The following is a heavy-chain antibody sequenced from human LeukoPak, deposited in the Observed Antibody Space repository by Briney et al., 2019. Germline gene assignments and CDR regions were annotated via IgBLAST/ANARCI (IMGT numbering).Heavy chain of an antibody. CDR1: GGSISSSSYY. D-gene: IGHD3-16*01. CDR2: IYYSGST. V-gene: IGHV4-39*07. Sequence: SETLSLTCTVSGGSISSSSYYWGWIRQPPGKGLEWIGSIYYSGSTYYNPSLKSRVTISVDTSKNQFSLKLSSVTAADTAVYYCARGLWGGFPLMGELNYFDYWGQGTLVTVSS. J-gene: IGHJ4*02. CDR3: ARGLWGGFPLMGELNYFDY.